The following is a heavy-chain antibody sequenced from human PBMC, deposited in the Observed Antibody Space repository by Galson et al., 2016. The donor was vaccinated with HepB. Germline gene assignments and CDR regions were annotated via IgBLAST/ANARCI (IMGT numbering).Heavy chain of an antibody. CDR1: GFIFNDYA. CDR3: AKDFKYYEDDSGHHDF. J-gene: IGHJ4*02. Sequence: SLRLSCAASGFIFNDYAMHWVRQAPGKGLEWVSGISWNSDTLDYADSVKGRFIISRDNARNALYLQMSSLRPEDAAIYYCAKDFKYYEDDSGHHDFWGQGTRVIVSS. V-gene: IGHV3-9*01. CDR2: ISWNSDTL. D-gene: IGHD3-16*01.